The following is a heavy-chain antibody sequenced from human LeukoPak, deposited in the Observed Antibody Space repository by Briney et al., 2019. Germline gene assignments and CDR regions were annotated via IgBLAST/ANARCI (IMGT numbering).Heavy chain of an antibody. Sequence: SVKVSCKASGGTFSSYAISWVRQAPGQGLEWMGGIIPIFGTANYAQKFQGRVTITADKSTSTAYMELSSLRSEDTAVYYCARDRVGWGIEDSYYMDVWGKGTTVTVSS. J-gene: IGHJ6*03. CDR1: GGTFSSYA. D-gene: IGHD6-13*01. V-gene: IGHV1-69*06. CDR3: ARDRVGWGIEDSYYMDV. CDR2: IIPIFGTA.